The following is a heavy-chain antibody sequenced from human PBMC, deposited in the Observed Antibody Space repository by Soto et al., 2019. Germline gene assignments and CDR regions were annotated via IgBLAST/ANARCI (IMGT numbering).Heavy chain of an antibody. Sequence: TGGSLRLSCAASGFTFRSYGMHLVRQAPGKGLECLAVISNDGAKKYLADSVRGRFTISRDNSKNRLYLQMNSLRAEDTAVCYCASDLVGASDSYGLDVWGQGTPVTVSS. V-gene: IGHV3-30*03. J-gene: IGHJ6*02. D-gene: IGHD1-26*01. CDR2: ISNDGAKK. CDR1: GFTFRSYG. CDR3: ASDLVGASDSYGLDV.